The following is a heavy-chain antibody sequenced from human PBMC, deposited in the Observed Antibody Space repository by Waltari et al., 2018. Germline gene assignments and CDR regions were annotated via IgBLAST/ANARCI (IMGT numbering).Heavy chain of an antibody. V-gene: IGHV4-39*01. D-gene: IGHD3-16*02. CDR2: IYHTGST. J-gene: IGHJ5*02. CDR3: ARATRIMITFGGVIAFDP. Sequence: QLQLQESGPGLVKPSETLSLTCTVSGGSISNDSYYWGWIRPPPGKGLVWLGSIYHTGSTYYNPSLKSRVTVSQDTPKNQFSLKLSSVTAADTALYYCARATRIMITFGGVIAFDPWGQGTLVTVSS. CDR1: GGSISNDSYY.